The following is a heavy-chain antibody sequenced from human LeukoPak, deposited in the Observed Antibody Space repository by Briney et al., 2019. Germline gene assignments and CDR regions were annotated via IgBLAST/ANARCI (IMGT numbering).Heavy chain of an antibody. Sequence: ASVKVSCKASGYTFTSYGISWVRQAPGQGLEWMGWISAYNGNTNYAQKLQGRVTMTTDTSTSTAYMELRSLRSDDTAVYYCAREVGDYDFWSGYLAPDYWGQGTLVTVSS. CDR3: AREVGDYDFWSGYLAPDY. V-gene: IGHV1-18*01. CDR2: ISAYNGNT. CDR1: GYTFTSYG. J-gene: IGHJ4*02. D-gene: IGHD3-3*01.